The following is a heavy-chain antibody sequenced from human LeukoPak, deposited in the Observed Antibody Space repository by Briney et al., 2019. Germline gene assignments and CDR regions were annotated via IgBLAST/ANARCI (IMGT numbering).Heavy chain of an antibody. CDR3: ARFRDYYGSGSPPPLAFDI. D-gene: IGHD3-10*01. CDR1: EFTFSSHA. CDR2: ISDSGTDT. Sequence: GGSLRLSCAASEFTFSSHAMIWVRQAPGKGLEWVSVISDSGTDTPYADSVKGRFTISRDNAKNSLYLQMNSLRAEDTAVYYCARFRDYYGSGSPPPLAFDIWGQGTMVTVSS. V-gene: IGHV3-21*01. J-gene: IGHJ3*02.